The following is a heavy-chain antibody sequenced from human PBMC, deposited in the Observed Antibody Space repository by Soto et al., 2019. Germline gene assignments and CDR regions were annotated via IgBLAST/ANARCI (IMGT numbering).Heavy chain of an antibody. J-gene: IGHJ6*02. CDR2: IKSKTDGGTT. CDR1: GFTFSNYA. D-gene: IGHD3-3*01. V-gene: IGHV3-15*01. Sequence: GGSLRLSCAASGFTFSNYAMSWVRQAPGKGLEWVGRIKSKTDGGTTDYAAPVKGRFTISRDDSKNTLYLQMNSLKTEDTAVYYCTTESTIFGVVIPSHYGMDVWGQGTTVTVSS. CDR3: TTESTIFGVVIPSHYGMDV.